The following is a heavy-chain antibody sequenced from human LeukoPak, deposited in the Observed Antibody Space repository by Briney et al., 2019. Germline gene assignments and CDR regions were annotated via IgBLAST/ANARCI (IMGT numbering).Heavy chain of an antibody. CDR1: GYNFTSYW. V-gene: IGHV5-51*01. CDR2: IFPGDSDT. CDR3: ARHETGPYFDY. Sequence: GESLKISCKGSGYNFTSYWIGWVRQMPGKGLDWMGIIFPGDSDTRYSPSFQGQVTISADKSISTAYLQWSSLKASDTAMYYCARHETGPYFDYWGQGTLVTVSS. D-gene: IGHD1-1*01. J-gene: IGHJ4*02.